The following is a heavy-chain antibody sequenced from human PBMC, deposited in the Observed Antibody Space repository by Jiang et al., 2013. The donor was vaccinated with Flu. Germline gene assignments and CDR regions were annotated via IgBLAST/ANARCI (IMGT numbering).Heavy chain of an antibody. Sequence: QLLESGGALAQPGGSLRLSCAASGLGFSSYAMSWVRQAPGKGLEWVSAVSSSGGDTYSADSVKGRFTISRDNSKNTVYLQMNSLRVEDTAIYYCVGNSGFYSAFDIWGQGTMVTVSS. CDR3: VGNSGFYSAFDI. CDR2: VSSSGGDT. V-gene: IGHV3-23*01. J-gene: IGHJ3*02. CDR1: GLGFSSYA. D-gene: IGHD3-22*01.